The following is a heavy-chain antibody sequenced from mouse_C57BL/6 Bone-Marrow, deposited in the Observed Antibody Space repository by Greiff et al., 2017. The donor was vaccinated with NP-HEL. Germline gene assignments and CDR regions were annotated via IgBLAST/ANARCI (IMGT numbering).Heavy chain of an antibody. D-gene: IGHD2-4*01. CDR2: INPSSGYT. CDR1: GYTFTSYW. J-gene: IGHJ2*01. V-gene: IGHV1-7*01. CDR3: ARGDYDGDYFDY. Sequence: QVQLQQSGAELAKPGASVKLSCKASGYTFTSYWMHWVKQRPGQGLEWIGYINPSSGYTKYNQKFKDKAPLTADKSSSTAYMQLSSLTYEDSAVYDCARGDYDGDYFDYWGQGTTLTVYS.